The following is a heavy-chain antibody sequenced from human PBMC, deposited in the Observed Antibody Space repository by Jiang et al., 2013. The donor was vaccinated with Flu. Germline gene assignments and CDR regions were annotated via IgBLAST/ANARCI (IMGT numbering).Heavy chain of an antibody. D-gene: IGHD6-13*01. CDR2: INTNTGNP. V-gene: IGHV7-4-1*02. CDR3: ARESIAALVDY. Sequence: VKVSCKASGYTFTHYAINWVRQAPGQGLEWMGWINTNTGNPTYAQGFTGRFVFSLDTSVSTAYLQINTLKGEDTAVYYCARESIAALVDYWGQGNPGSPSPQ. CDR1: GYTFTHYA. J-gene: IGHJ4*02.